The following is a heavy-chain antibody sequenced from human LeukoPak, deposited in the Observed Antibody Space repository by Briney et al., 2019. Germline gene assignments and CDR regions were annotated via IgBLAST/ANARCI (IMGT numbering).Heavy chain of an antibody. CDR3: ARSSGTGTFSY. D-gene: IGHD6-25*01. CDR1: GGSISSSSHY. J-gene: IGHJ4*02. V-gene: IGHV4-39*02. CDR2: VYYGRSP. Sequence: PSETLSLTCTVSGGSISSSSHYWGWIRQAPGKGLEWIGSVYYGRSPYYNPSLESRATISVDTSKNHFSLKMSSVTAADTAVYYCARSSGTGTFSYWGQGTLVTVSS.